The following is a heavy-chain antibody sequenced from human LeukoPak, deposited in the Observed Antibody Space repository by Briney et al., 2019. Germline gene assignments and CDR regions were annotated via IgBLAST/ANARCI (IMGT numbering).Heavy chain of an antibody. Sequence: GGSLRLSCAASGFTVSSNYMSWVRQAPGKGLEWVSVIYSGGSTYYADSVKGRFTISRDNSKNTLYLQMNSLRAEDTAVYYCARESSVDFTPDYWGQGTLVTVSS. CDR2: IYSGGST. CDR3: ARESSVDFTPDY. CDR1: GFTVSSNY. J-gene: IGHJ4*02. V-gene: IGHV3-53*01. D-gene: IGHD3-3*01.